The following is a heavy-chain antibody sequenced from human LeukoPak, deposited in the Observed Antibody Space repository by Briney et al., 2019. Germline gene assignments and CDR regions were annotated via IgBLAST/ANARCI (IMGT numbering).Heavy chain of an antibody. Sequence: KPSETLSPTCTVSGGSISSYYWSWIRQPPGKGLEWIGYIYYSGSTNYNPSLKSRVTVSVDTSKNQFSLKLSSVTAADTAVYYCASRDSSGYYFDYWGQGTLVTVSS. D-gene: IGHD3-22*01. CDR3: ASRDSSGYYFDY. CDR2: IYYSGST. CDR1: GGSISSYY. J-gene: IGHJ4*02. V-gene: IGHV4-59*01.